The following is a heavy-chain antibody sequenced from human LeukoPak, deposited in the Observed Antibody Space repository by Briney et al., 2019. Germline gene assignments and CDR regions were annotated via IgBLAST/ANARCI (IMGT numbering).Heavy chain of an antibody. V-gene: IGHV1-2*02. CDR1: GYTFTGYY. Sequence: ASVKVSCKASGYTFTGYYMHWVRQAPGQGLEWMGWINPNSGGTNYAQKFQGRVTMTRDTSISTAYMELSRLRSDDTAVYYCARGPLQSSSWYQRTVFDIWGQGTMVTVSS. CDR3: ARGPLQSSSWYQRTVFDI. D-gene: IGHD6-13*01. J-gene: IGHJ3*02. CDR2: INPNSGGT.